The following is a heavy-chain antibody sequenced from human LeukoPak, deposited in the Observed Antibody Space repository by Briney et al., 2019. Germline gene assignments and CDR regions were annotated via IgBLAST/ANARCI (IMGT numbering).Heavy chain of an antibody. CDR2: ISWNSGSI. D-gene: IGHD1-1*01. J-gene: IGHJ4*02. CDR1: GFTFDDYA. Sequence: PGRSLRLSCAASGFTFDDYAMHWCRQAPGKGLEWVSGISWNSGSIGYADSVKGRFTISRDNAKNSLYLQMNSLRAEDTALYYCAKDYSGTNRALDYWGQGTLVTVSS. V-gene: IGHV3-9*01. CDR3: AKDYSGTNRALDY.